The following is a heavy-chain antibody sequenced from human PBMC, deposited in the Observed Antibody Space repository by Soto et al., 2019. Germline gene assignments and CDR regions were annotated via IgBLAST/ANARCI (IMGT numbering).Heavy chain of an antibody. D-gene: IGHD3-10*01. J-gene: IGHJ4*02. V-gene: IGHV1-18*01. CDR1: GYTFLNYG. Sequence: GSVKVSCKASGYTFLNYGINWIRQAPGQGLEWMGGIQTDTGHPNVAQKFRDRVTMTTDTSTSTAYMELSSLRSEDTAVYYCATIEVTMVRGVIITYYFDYWGQGTLVTVSS. CDR3: ATIEVTMVRGVIITYYFDY. CDR2: IQTDTGHP.